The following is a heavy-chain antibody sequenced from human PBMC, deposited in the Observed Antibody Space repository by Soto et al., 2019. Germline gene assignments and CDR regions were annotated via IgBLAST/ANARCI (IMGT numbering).Heavy chain of an antibody. V-gene: IGHV3-23*01. Sequence: DVQLLESGGGLVQPEGSLRLSCAASGFTFSSYAMGWDRQGPGKGLEWVAVVSIGGSTHYADSVRGRFTISRDNSKNTLSLQMNSLTAEDTAVYFCAERRGAGGHFDYWGQGALVTVSS. CDR1: GFTFSSYA. J-gene: IGHJ4*02. D-gene: IGHD2-15*01. CDR3: AERRGAGGHFDY. CDR2: VSIGGST.